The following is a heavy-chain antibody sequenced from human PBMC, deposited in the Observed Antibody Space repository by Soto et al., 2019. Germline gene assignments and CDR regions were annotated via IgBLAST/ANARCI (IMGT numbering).Heavy chain of an antibody. CDR2: ISYDGSNK. J-gene: IGHJ4*02. CDR1: GFTFSSYG. D-gene: IGHD3-22*01. CDR3: AKDSAYYDSSGYSYFDY. V-gene: IGHV3-30*18. Sequence: PXGSLRLSCAASGFTFSSYGMHWVRQAPGKGLEWVAVISYDGSNKYYADSVKGRFTISRDNSKNTLYLQMNSLRAEDTAVYYCAKDSAYYDSSGYSYFDYWGQGTLVTVSS.